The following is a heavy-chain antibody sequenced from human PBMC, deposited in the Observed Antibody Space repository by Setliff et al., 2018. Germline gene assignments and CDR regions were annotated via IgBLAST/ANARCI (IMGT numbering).Heavy chain of an antibody. CDR3: ARGGRDSYGRGHAFDM. D-gene: IGHD5-18*01. J-gene: IGHJ3*02. CDR1: GVSLSGHY. V-gene: IGHV4-59*11. Sequence: TLSLTCNVSGVSLSGHYWTWIRQPPGKGLEWVGYISHRGSTNYSPSLKSRATLSVDTSKSQFSLKLTSVTAAGTAVYFCARGGRDSYGRGHAFDMWGQGTMVTVSS. CDR2: ISHRGST.